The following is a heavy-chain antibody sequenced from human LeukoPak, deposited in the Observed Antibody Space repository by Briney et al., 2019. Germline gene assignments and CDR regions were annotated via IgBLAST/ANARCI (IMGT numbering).Heavy chain of an antibody. Sequence: GRCLRPSCAASGFTLTSYWMHWVRHAPGKGLGWVSRINSVGSSTSYADSVKGRFTISRDNAKNTLYLQMSSLRAEDTAVYYCARVDSSSWSPFDYWGQGTLVTVSS. J-gene: IGHJ4*02. V-gene: IGHV3-74*01. D-gene: IGHD6-13*01. CDR1: GFTLTSYW. CDR3: ARVDSSSWSPFDY. CDR2: INSVGSST.